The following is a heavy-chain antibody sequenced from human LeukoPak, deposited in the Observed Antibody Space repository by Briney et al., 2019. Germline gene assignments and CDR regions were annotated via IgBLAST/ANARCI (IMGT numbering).Heavy chain of an antibody. CDR1: GGSLSGYY. V-gene: IGHV4-34*01. Sequence: PSETLSLTCAVYGGSLSGYYWSWIRQPPGKGLEWIGEINHSGSTNYNPSLKSRVTISVDTSKNQFSLKLSSVTAADTAVYYCARRVAFDIWGQGTMVTVSS. J-gene: IGHJ3*02. CDR2: INHSGST. CDR3: ARRVAFDI.